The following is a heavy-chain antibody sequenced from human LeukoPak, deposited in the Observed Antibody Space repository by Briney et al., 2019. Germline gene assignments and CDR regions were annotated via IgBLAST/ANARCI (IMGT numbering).Heavy chain of an antibody. D-gene: IGHD3-22*01. CDR2: IYPGNSDT. CDR1: GDRLTNNW. J-gene: IGHJ4*02. Sequence: GESLKISCKISGDRLTNNWIGWVRQVPGKGLEWLGLIYPGNSDTRYSPSFQGQVTISADKSISTAYVQWSSLKASDTAMYYCARQENYYDRSGYGETHYYFDYWGQGTLVTVSS. CDR3: ARQENYYDRSGYGETHYYFDY. V-gene: IGHV5-51*01.